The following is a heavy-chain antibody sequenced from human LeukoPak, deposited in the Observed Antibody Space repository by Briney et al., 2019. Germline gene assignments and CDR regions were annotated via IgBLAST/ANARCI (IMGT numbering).Heavy chain of an antibody. D-gene: IGHD6-19*01. V-gene: IGHV4-4*07. Sequence: PSETLSLTCTASGGSISSYYWSWIRQPAGKGLEWIRRIYTSGSTNYNPSLKSRVTISVDTTKNQFSLKLSSVTAADTAVYYCARAPWYSSGWYGSDYWGQGTLVTVSS. CDR2: IYTSGST. CDR3: ARAPWYSSGWYGSDY. CDR1: GGSISSYY. J-gene: IGHJ4*02.